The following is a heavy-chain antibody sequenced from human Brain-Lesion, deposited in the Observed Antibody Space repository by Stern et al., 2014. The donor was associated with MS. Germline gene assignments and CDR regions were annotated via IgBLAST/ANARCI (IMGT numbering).Heavy chain of an antibody. CDR2: FDPEDGET. D-gene: IGHD1-26*01. J-gene: IGHJ4*02. V-gene: IGHV1-24*01. CDR1: GYTLTELS. CDR3: ATLSPGAGGNYYRHFDY. Sequence: QVQLVESGAEVKKPGASVKVSCKVSGYTLTELSMHWVRQAPRKGLEWMGGFDPEDGETIYAPKFKGRVTMTEETSTGTAYMELSSLRSEDTAVYYCATLSPGAGGNYYRHFDYWGQGTLVTVSS.